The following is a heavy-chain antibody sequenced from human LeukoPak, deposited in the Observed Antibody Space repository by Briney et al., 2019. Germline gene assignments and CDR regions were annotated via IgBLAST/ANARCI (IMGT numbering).Heavy chain of an antibody. CDR2: IYPGDSDT. J-gene: IGHJ4*02. CDR3: ARMVGSGWYGNYFDY. Sequence: GESLKISCKGSGYSFTSYWIGWVRQMPGKGLEWMGIIYPGDSDTRYSPSFQGQVTISADKSISTAYLQWSSLKASDTAMYYCARMVGSGWYGNYFDYWGQGTLVTVS. CDR1: GYSFTSYW. D-gene: IGHD6-19*01. V-gene: IGHV5-51*01.